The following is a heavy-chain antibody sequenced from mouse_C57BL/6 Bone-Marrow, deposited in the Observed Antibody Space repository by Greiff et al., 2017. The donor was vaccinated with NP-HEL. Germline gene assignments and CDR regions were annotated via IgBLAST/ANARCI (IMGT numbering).Heavy chain of an antibody. Sequence: DVMLVESGGGLVKPGGSLKLSCAASGFTFSSYAMSWVRQTPEKRLEWVATISDGGGYTYYPDNVKGRFTISRDHAKNNLYLQMNHLKSEDAAMYYCARDYYGSSSCFDYWGRGTTLTVSS. D-gene: IGHD1-1*01. CDR2: ISDGGGYT. CDR1: GFTFSSYA. CDR3: ARDYYGSSSCFDY. V-gene: IGHV5-4*01. J-gene: IGHJ2*01.